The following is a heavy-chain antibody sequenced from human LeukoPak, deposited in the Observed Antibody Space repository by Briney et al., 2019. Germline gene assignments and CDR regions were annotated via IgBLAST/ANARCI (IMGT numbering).Heavy chain of an antibody. Sequence: GASVKVSCKASGYTFTSYYMHWVRQAPGQGLEWMGIINPSGGSTSYAQKFQGRVTMTRDMSTSTAYMELRSLRSDDTAVYYCARGVLRYFDWPGEWFDPWGQGTLVTVSS. CDR3: ARGVLRYFDWPGEWFDP. CDR2: INPSGGST. D-gene: IGHD3-9*01. V-gene: IGHV1-46*01. J-gene: IGHJ5*02. CDR1: GYTFTSYY.